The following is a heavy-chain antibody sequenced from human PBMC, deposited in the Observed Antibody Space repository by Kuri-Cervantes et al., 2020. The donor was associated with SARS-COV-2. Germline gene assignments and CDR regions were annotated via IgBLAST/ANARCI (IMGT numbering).Heavy chain of an antibody. CDR2: IYFSGST. J-gene: IGHJ4*02. Sequence: SETLSLTCAVYGGSFSGYYWGWIRQPPGKGLEWIGYIYFSGSTYYNPSLKSRVTISLDTSKKQFSLKLSSVTAADTAVYYCARTSHYDQYFDYWGQGTLVTVSS. D-gene: IGHD4-11*01. CDR1: GGSFSGYY. CDR3: ARTSHYDQYFDY. V-gene: IGHV4-34*01.